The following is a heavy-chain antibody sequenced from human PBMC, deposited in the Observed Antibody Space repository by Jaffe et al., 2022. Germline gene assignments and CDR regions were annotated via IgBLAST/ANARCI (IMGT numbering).Heavy chain of an antibody. CDR1: GGSISNYY. J-gene: IGHJ3*02. Sequence: QVQLQESGPGLVKPSETLSLTCTVSGGSISNYYWSWIRQPPGKGLEWIGYIYYTGSTNYNPSFKSRVTIAVATSKNQFSLKLTSVTAADTAVFYCARGKKWDDVTSEEVFDIWGQGTMVTVSS. V-gene: IGHV4-59*01. D-gene: IGHD1-26*01. CDR2: IYYTGST. CDR3: ARGKKWDDVTSEEVFDI.